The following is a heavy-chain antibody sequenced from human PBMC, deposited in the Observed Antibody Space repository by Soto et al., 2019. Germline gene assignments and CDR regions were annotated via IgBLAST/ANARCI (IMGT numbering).Heavy chain of an antibody. V-gene: IGHV3-21*01. Sequence: GGSLRLSCAASGFTFTRYSMNWVRQAPGKGLEWVSSISSTTNYIYYADSMKGRFTVSRDNAKNSVYLDMNSLSAEDTAVYYCARESEGLTSNFDYWGQGTLVTVSS. CDR2: ISSTTNYI. CDR3: ARESEGLTSNFDY. CDR1: GFTFTRYS. J-gene: IGHJ4*02.